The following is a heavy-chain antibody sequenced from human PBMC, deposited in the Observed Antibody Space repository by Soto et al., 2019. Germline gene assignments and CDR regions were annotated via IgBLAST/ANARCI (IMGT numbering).Heavy chain of an antibody. CDR2: ISGSGGST. J-gene: IGHJ4*02. CDR3: AKDLLGFLEWLAFDY. D-gene: IGHD3-3*01. V-gene: IGHV3-23*01. CDR1: GFTFSSYA. Sequence: EVQLLESGGGLVQPGGSLRLSCAASGFTFSSYAMSWVRQAPGKGLEWVSAISGSGGSTYYADSAKGRFTISRDNSKNTLYLQMNSLRAEDTAVYYCAKDLLGFLEWLAFDYWGQGTLVTVSS.